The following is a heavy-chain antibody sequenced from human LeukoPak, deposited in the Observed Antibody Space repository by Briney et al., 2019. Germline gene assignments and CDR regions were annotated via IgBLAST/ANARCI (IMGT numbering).Heavy chain of an antibody. CDR1: GFTFSSYS. J-gene: IGHJ6*03. D-gene: IGHD6-19*01. Sequence: GGSLRLSCAASGFTFSSYSMNWVRQAPGKGLEWVSSISSSSSYIYYADSVKGRFTISRDNAKNSLYLQMNSLRAEDTALYYCARSGEWLVGHYYYYMDVWGKGTTVTVSS. V-gene: IGHV3-21*04. CDR2: ISSSSSYI. CDR3: ARSGEWLVGHYYYYMDV.